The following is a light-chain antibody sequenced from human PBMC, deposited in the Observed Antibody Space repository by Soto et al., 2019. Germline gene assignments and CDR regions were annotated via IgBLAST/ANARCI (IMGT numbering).Light chain of an antibody. Sequence: EIVMTQSPATLSVSPGERATLSCRASQSVSSNLAWYQQKPGQAPRLLIYGASTRATGIPARFSGSGSGTELTLTISSLQSEDFAVYYCQYYNNWPRTFGQGTKVEIK. CDR2: GAS. CDR3: QYYNNWPRT. J-gene: IGKJ1*01. CDR1: QSVSSN. V-gene: IGKV3-15*01.